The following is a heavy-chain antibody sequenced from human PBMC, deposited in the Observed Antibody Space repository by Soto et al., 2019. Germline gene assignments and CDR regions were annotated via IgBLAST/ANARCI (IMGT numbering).Heavy chain of an antibody. CDR3: AKDCIAAAGGNGGGFDY. V-gene: IGHV3-23*01. D-gene: IGHD6-13*01. CDR2: ISGSGGST. CDR1: GFTFSSYA. J-gene: IGHJ4*02. Sequence: GGSLRLSCAASGFTFSSYAMSWVRQAPGKGLEWVSAISGSGGSTYYADSVKGRFTISRDNSKNTLYLQMNSLRAEDTAVYYCAKDCIAAAGGNGGGFDYWGQGTLVTVSS.